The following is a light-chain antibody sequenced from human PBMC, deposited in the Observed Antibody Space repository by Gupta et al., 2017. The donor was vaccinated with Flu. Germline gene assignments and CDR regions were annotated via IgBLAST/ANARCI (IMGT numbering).Light chain of an antibody. CDR3: QQYGSSSLT. Sequence: DIVLTQSPGTPSLSPGERATLFCRASQSVSSSYLAWYQQKPGQAPRLLIYGASSRATGIPDRFSGSGSGTDFTLTISRVEPEDVAVYYCQQYGSSSLTFGQGTKVEIK. CDR2: GAS. V-gene: IGKV3-20*01. CDR1: QSVSSSY. J-gene: IGKJ1*01.